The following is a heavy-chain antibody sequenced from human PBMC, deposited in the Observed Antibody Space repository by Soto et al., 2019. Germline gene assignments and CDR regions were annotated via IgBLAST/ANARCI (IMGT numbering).Heavy chain of an antibody. CDR3: ARGTTTSAFSAMDV. D-gene: IGHD1-1*01. J-gene: IGHJ6*02. CDR2: ISYDGSNK. Sequence: QVQLVESGGGVVQPGRSLRLSCAASGFTFSNNAMDWVRQAPGKGLEWVAVISYDGSNKYIAESVKGRFTIYRDNSKNALFLQTDSLKAGDTAVYYFARGTTTSAFSAMDVCGQGTKVTVSS. V-gene: IGHV3-30-3*01. CDR1: GFTFSNNA.